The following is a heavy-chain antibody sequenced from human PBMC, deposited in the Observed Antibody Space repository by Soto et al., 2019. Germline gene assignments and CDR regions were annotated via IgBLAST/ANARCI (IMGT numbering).Heavy chain of an antibody. V-gene: IGHV1-2*02. CDR3: ARKLELRGSYYYYYDMDV. J-gene: IGHJ6*02. D-gene: IGHD1-7*01. Sequence: ASVKVSCKASGYTFTDYYMHWVRQAPGQGLEWMGWINPNSGGTNYAQKFQGRVTMTRDTSISTAYMELSRLRSDDTAVYYCARKLELRGSYYYYYDMDVWGQGTTVTVSS. CDR2: INPNSGGT. CDR1: GYTFTDYY.